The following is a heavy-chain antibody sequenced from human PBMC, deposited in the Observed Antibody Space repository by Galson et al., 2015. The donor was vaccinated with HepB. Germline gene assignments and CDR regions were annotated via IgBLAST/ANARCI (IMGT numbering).Heavy chain of an antibody. J-gene: IGHJ4*02. CDR2: IHPSDSET. CDR3: ARRGYSGYAPGDS. V-gene: IGHV5-51*01. CDR1: GYGFTTYW. Sequence: QSGAEVKKPGESLKISCKSSGYGFTTYWTAWVRQMPGKGLEWMGIIHPSDSETQYSPSFQGQITISADNSISTAYLQWSSLKASDTGMYYCARRGYSGYAPGDSWGQGTLVTVSS. D-gene: IGHD5-12*01.